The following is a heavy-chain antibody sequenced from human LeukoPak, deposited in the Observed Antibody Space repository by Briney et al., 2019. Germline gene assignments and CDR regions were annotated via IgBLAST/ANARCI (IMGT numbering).Heavy chain of an antibody. CDR3: ARGAAAAGTYYFDY. J-gene: IGHJ4*02. CDR1: GFNFNSYW. CDR2: IKQDGSEK. V-gene: IGHV3-7*05. Sequence: GGSLRLSCAASGFNFNSYWMSWVRQAPGKGLEWVANIKQDGSEKFSVDSVKGRFTISRDNAKSSLYLQMNSLRVEDTAVYYCARGAAAAGTYYFDYWGQGTLVTVSS. D-gene: IGHD6-13*01.